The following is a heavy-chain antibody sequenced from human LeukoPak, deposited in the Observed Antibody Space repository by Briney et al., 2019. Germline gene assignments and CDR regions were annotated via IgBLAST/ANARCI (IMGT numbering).Heavy chain of an antibody. CDR3: ASRVTYCGGDCYPTLDY. Sequence: SVKVSCKASGGTFSSYAISWVRQAPGQGLEWMGGIIPIFGTANYAQKFQGRVTITADESTSTAYMELSSLRSEDTAVYYCASRVTYCGGDCYPTLDYWGQGTLVTVSS. D-gene: IGHD2-21*02. V-gene: IGHV1-69*13. J-gene: IGHJ4*02. CDR1: GGTFSSYA. CDR2: IIPIFGTA.